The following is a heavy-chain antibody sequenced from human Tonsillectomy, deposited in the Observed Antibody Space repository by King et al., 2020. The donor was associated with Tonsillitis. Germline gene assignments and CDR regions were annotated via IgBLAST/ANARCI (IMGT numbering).Heavy chain of an antibody. CDR3: AKSRSSWSGDAFDI. V-gene: IGHV3-23*04. CDR2: ISGSGVST. CDR1: GFTFSSYA. J-gene: IGHJ3*02. D-gene: IGHD6-13*01. Sequence: VQLVESGGGLVQPGGSLRLSCAASGFTFSSYAMSWFRQAPGKGLEWVSAISGSGVSTYYAASVKGRFTISRDNSKNTLYLKMNSLSADDTAVYYCAKSRSSWSGDAFDIWGQGTMVTVSS.